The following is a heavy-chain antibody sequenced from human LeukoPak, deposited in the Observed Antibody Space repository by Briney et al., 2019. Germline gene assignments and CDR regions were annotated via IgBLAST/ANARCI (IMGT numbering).Heavy chain of an antibody. CDR1: GGTFSSYA. Sequence: SVKVSCKASGGTFSSYAINWVRQAPGQGLEWMGGVIPIFATANYAQKFQGRVTITADESTSTVYMELSSLRSEDTAVYYCARDKASMAADYWGQGTLVTVSS. J-gene: IGHJ4*02. V-gene: IGHV1-69*13. D-gene: IGHD6-6*01. CDR2: VIPIFATA. CDR3: ARDKASMAADY.